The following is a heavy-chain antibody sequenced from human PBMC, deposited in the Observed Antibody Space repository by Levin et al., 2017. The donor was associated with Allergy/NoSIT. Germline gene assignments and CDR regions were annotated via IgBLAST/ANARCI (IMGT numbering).Heavy chain of an antibody. J-gene: IGHJ5*02. D-gene: IGHD3-3*01. CDR3: ARDLESGRFLEWLPQSGGNWFDP. V-gene: IGHV3-11*01. Sequence: GGSLRLSCAASGFTFSDYYMSWIRQAPGKGLEWVSYISSSGSTIYYADSVKGRFTISRDNAKNSLYLQMNSLRAEDTAVYYCARDLESGRFLEWLPQSGGNWFDPWGQGTLVTVSS. CDR1: GFTFSDYY. CDR2: ISSSGSTI.